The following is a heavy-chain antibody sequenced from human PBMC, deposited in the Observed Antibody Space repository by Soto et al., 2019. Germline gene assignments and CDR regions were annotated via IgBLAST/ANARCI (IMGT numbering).Heavy chain of an antibody. V-gene: IGHV3-66*01. Sequence: EVQLVESGGGLVQPGGSLRLSCAASGFSVSSNYMSWVRQAPGKGLEWVSVIYSGGGTYYADSVKGRFTVSRDNSKNTLDLQMNSLRAEDTAVYYFARDSPVGRCSGGSCSRFAYWGQGTLVTVSS. D-gene: IGHD2-15*01. CDR2: IYSGGGT. CDR1: GFSVSSNY. CDR3: ARDSPVGRCSGGSCSRFAY. J-gene: IGHJ4*02.